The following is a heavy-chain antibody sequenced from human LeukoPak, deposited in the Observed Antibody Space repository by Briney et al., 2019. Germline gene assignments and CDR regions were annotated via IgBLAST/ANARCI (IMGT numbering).Heavy chain of an antibody. Sequence: SETLSLTCTVSGGSISSSSYYWGWIRQPPGKGLEWIGSIYSSGSTYYNPSLKSRVTISVDTSKNQFSLKLSSVTAADTAVYYCARRSQGGADYYYYMDVWGKGTTVTISS. J-gene: IGHJ6*03. CDR1: GGSISSSSYY. CDR3: ARRSQGGADYYYYMDV. CDR2: IYSSGST. D-gene: IGHD3-16*01. V-gene: IGHV4-39*01.